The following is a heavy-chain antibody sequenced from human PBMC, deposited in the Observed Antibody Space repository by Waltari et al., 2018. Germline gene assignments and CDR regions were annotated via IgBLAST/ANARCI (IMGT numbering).Heavy chain of an antibody. V-gene: IGHV3-7*03. D-gene: IGHD7-27*01. Sequence: EVQLVDSGGGLVQPGGSLRLSCAASGFTFSSNWMSWVRQAPGRGLEGLANIKPDGSQQYYVDSVRGRFSISRDNAKNSLYLQLNSLRAEDTAIYYCARDFNWGWDFRGQGTLVTVSS. J-gene: IGHJ4*02. CDR2: IKPDGSQQ. CDR3: ARDFNWGWDF. CDR1: GFTFSSNW.